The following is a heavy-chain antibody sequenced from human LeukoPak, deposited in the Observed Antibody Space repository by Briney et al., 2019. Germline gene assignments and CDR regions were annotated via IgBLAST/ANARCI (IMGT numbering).Heavy chain of an antibody. CDR3: ARDVSIRGVIIGCEDY. D-gene: IGHD3-10*01. CDR1: GGSFSGYY. J-gene: IGHJ4*02. V-gene: IGHV4-34*01. Sequence: SDTLSLTCAVYGGSFSGYYWSWIRQPPGKGLEWIGEINHSGSTNYNPSLKSRVTISVDTSKNQFSLKLSSVTAADTAVYYCARDVSIRGVIIGCEDYWGQGTLVTVSS. CDR2: INHSGST.